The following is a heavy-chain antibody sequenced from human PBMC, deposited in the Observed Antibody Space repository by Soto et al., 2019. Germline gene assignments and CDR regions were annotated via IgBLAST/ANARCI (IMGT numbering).Heavy chain of an antibody. CDR2: ISAYNGNT. CDR3: ARDERITIFGVVIVGFDY. D-gene: IGHD3-3*01. V-gene: IGHV1-18*01. J-gene: IGHJ4*02. Sequence: ASVKVSCKASGYTFTSYGISWVRQSPGQGLEWMGWISAYNGNTNYAQKLQGRVTMTTDTSTSTAYMELRSLRSDDTAVYYCARDERITIFGVVIVGFDYWGQGTLVTVSS. CDR1: GYTFTSYG.